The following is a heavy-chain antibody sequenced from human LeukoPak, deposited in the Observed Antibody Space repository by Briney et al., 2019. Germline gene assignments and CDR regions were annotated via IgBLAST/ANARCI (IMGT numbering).Heavy chain of an antibody. V-gene: IGHV3-48*02. CDR3: ARHDYGGNSGDY. D-gene: IGHD4-23*01. CDR1: GLTFSSYS. CDR2: IGTTTSTI. Sequence: GGSLRLSCAASGLTFSSYSMNWGRQAPGKGLEWVSYIGTTTSTIYYADSVKGRFTISRDNAKNSLYLQMNSLRDEDTAVYYCARHDYGGNSGDYWGQGTLVTVSS. J-gene: IGHJ4*02.